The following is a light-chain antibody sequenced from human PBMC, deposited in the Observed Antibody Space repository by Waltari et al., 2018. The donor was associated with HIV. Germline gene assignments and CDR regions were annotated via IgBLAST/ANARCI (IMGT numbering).Light chain of an antibody. CDR1: QSINVW. CDR2: KAS. CDR3: QQYDTSPIT. V-gene: IGKV1-5*03. Sequence: ETHVTQTPSSLSASVGDKDTITCRASQSINVWLAWYQQKPGKAPNLTIFKASSPKSGVPSRFSGSGSGTEFTLTISSLQPDDSATYYCQQYDTSPITFGDGTRVEI. J-gene: IGKJ4*01.